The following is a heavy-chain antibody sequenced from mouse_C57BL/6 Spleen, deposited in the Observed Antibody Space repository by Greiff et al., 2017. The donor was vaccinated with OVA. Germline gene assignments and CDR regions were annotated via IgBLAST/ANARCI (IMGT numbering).Heavy chain of an antibody. D-gene: IGHD2-4*01. J-gene: IGHJ1*03. CDR1: GYTFTDYN. CDR3: ARRDYDYGNWYFDV. Sequence: VHVKQSGPELVKPGASVKIPCKASGYTFTDYNMDWVKQSHGKSLEWIGDINPNNGGTIYNQKFKGKATLTVDKSSSTAYMELRSLTSEDTAVYYCARRDYDYGNWYFDVWGTGTTVTVSS. CDR2: INPNNGGT. V-gene: IGHV1-18*01.